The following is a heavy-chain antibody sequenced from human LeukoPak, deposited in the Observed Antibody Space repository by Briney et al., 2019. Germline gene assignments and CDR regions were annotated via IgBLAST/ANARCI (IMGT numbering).Heavy chain of an antibody. V-gene: IGHV4-59*06. CDR2: IYYSGST. CDR1: GGSISSYY. J-gene: IGHJ3*02. D-gene: IGHD3-3*01. Sequence: PSETLSLTCTVSGGSISSYYWSWIRQPPGKGLEWIGYIYYSGSTYYNPSLKSRVTISVDTSKNQFSLKLSSVTAADTAVYYCARAKVTIIWGQGTMVTVSS. CDR3: ARAKVTII.